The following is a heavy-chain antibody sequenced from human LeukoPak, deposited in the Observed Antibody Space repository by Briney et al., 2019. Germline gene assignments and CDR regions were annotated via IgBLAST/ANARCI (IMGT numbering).Heavy chain of an antibody. V-gene: IGHV1-18*04. Sequence: GASVKVSCRASGYTFTSYGISWVRQAPGQGLEWMGWISAYNGNTNYAQKLQGRVTMTTDTSTSTAYMELRSLRSDDTAVYYCARDGSSSSWYWFDPWGQGTLVTVSS. CDR3: ARDGSSSSWYWFDP. CDR2: ISAYNGNT. J-gene: IGHJ5*02. CDR1: GYTFTSYG. D-gene: IGHD6-13*01.